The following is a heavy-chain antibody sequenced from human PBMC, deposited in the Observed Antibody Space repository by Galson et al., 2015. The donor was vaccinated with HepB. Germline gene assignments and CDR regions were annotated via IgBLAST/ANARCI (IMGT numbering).Heavy chain of an antibody. J-gene: IGHJ4*02. V-gene: IGHV3-30*04. CDR1: GFTFSSYA. Sequence: SLRLSCAASGFTFSSYAMHWVRQAPGKGLEWVAVIPYDGSNKYYADSVKGRFTISRDDSKNTLYLQMNSLRAEDTAVYYCARESDRFDYWGQGTLVTVSS. CDR3: ARESDRFDY. D-gene: IGHD2-15*01. CDR2: IPYDGSNK.